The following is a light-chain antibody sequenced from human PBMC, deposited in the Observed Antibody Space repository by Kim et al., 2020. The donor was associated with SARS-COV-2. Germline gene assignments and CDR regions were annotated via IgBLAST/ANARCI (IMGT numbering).Light chain of an antibody. V-gene: IGLV2-11*01. CDR2: DVT. CDR1: SSDVGGYNY. CDR3: CSYAGSYTFVV. J-gene: IGLJ2*01. Sequence: QSALTQPRSVSGSPGQSVTISCTGTSSDVGGYNYVSWYQQHPGKAPKVMIYDVTKRPSGVPDRFSGSKSGNTASPTISGLQAEDEADYYCCSYAGSYTFVVFGGGTQLTVL.